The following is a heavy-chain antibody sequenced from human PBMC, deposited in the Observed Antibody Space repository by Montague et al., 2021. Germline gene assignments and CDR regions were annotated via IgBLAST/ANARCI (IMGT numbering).Heavy chain of an antibody. J-gene: IGHJ6*03. Sequence: SETLSLTCTVSRSLINSDYYWRWIWQPPGKGLAWLGSVSHGGRTYYNPSLKRRVTISVDTSNNHFSLKLSSVTAADTAMYYCARESDRYYYMDIWGKGTTTTV. CDR1: RSLINSDYY. V-gene: IGHV4-38-2*02. D-gene: IGHD2-21*02. CDR2: VSHGGRT. CDR3: ARESDRYYYMDI.